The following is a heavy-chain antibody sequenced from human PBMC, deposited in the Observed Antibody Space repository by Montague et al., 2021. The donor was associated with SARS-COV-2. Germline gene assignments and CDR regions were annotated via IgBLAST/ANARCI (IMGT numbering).Heavy chain of an antibody. J-gene: IGHJ2*01. CDR2: INSDGSST. CDR3: ACLGVVVVPASFDWYFDL. Sequence: SLRLSCAASGFTFSSYWMHWVRQAPGKGLVWVSLINSDGSSTSYADSVRGRFTISRDNAKNTLYLQMNSLRAEDTAVYYCACLGVVVVPASFDWYFDLWGRGTLVTISS. CDR1: GFTFSSYW. V-gene: IGHV3-74*01. D-gene: IGHD2-2*01.